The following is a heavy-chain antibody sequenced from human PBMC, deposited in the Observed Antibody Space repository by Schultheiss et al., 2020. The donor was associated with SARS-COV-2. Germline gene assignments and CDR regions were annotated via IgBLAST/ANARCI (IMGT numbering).Heavy chain of an antibody. CDR2: IYPGDSDT. CDR1: GYSFTSYW. Sequence: GESLKISCKGSGYSFTSYWIGWVRQMPGKGLEWMGIIYPGDSDTRYSPSFQGQVTISADKSISTAYLQWSSLKASDTAMYYCARVPYDYVWGSYRNPQHLDYWGQGTLVTVSS. CDR3: ARVPYDYVWGSYRNPQHLDY. V-gene: IGHV5-51*01. J-gene: IGHJ4*02. D-gene: IGHD3-16*02.